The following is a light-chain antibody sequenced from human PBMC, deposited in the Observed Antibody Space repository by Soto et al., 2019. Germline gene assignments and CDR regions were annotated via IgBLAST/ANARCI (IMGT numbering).Light chain of an antibody. CDR3: QEWDSTNDHVV. Sequence: SYELTQPPSVSVAPGKTARFTCGGNNIGSKSVHWYQQKPGQAPVMVINYDVDRPSGIPERFSGSNSGNTATLTISRVEAGDEADYYCQEWDSTNDHVVFGGGTKLTVL. J-gene: IGLJ3*02. CDR1: NIGSKS. CDR2: YDV. V-gene: IGLV3-21*04.